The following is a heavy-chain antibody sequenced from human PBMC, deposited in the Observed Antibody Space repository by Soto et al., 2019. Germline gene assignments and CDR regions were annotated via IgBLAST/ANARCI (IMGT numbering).Heavy chain of an antibody. CDR2: ISYDGKEK. CDR1: GFLFSGYA. J-gene: IGHJ4*02. Sequence: QVQLVESGGGVVQPGGSLRLSCATSGFLFSGYAMHWVRQTPGKGLEWVAVISYDGKEKYYADSAEGRFTISRESSGVTLYLQMSSLRVEDTAVYYCARGRGLAARPQHLDHWSQGTLVTVSS. D-gene: IGHD6-6*01. V-gene: IGHV3-30*04. CDR3: ARGRGLAARPQHLDH.